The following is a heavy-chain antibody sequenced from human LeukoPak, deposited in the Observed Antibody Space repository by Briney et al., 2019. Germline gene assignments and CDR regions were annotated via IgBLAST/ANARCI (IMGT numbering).Heavy chain of an antibody. CDR1: GYTFTNYW. V-gene: IGHV5-51*01. Sequence: GESLKISCKGSGYTFTNYWIGWVRQMPGKGLEWMGIIYPGDSDTRYSPSFQGQVTISADKSIGTAYLQWSSLKASDTAMYYCARRGTFNWFDPWGQGTLVTVSS. D-gene: IGHD1-14*01. CDR3: ARRGTFNWFDP. CDR2: IYPGDSDT. J-gene: IGHJ5*02.